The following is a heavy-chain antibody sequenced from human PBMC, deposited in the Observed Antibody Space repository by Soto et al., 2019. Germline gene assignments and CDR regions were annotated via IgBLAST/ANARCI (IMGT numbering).Heavy chain of an antibody. D-gene: IGHD3-22*01. Sequence: EVQLLESGGGLVQPGGSLRLSCAACGFTFSSYAMSWVRQAPGKGLEWVSAISGSGGSTYYADSVKGRFTIPRDNSKNTLYLQMNSLRAEDTAVYYCAKPEGDYYDSSGYLIMGAIDYWGQGTLVTVSS. CDR1: GFTFSSYA. V-gene: IGHV3-23*01. CDR2: ISGSGGST. CDR3: AKPEGDYYDSSGYLIMGAIDY. J-gene: IGHJ4*02.